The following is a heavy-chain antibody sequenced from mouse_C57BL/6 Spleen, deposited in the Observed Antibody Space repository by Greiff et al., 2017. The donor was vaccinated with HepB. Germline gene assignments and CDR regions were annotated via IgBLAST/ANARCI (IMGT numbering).Heavy chain of an antibody. CDR3: ARELGRGNFDY. Sequence: QVQLQQPGAELVKPGASVKLSCKASGYTFTSYWMHWVKQRPGQGLEWIGMIHPNSGSTNYNEKFKSKATLSVDKSSSTAYTQLSRLTSEDSAVYYCARELGRGNFDYWGQGTTLTVSS. V-gene: IGHV1-64*01. J-gene: IGHJ2*01. CDR1: GYTFTSYW. CDR2: IHPNSGST. D-gene: IGHD4-1*01.